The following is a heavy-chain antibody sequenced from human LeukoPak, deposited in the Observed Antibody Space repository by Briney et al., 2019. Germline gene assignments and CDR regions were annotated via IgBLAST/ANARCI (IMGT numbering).Heavy chain of an antibody. J-gene: IGHJ5*02. V-gene: IGHV4-4*07. CDR3: ARDATTLTTRWFVP. CDR1: GGSVSSYY. D-gene: IGHD4-17*01. CDR2: IYTSRST. Sequence: SQTLSLTCTVAGGSVSSYYWSWIRQPAGRGPEWIGRIYTSRSTTYNTSLKSRVTISVDTSKNQFSLKLSSVTATDTAVYYSARDATTLTTRWFVPWCQGTLVTVSS.